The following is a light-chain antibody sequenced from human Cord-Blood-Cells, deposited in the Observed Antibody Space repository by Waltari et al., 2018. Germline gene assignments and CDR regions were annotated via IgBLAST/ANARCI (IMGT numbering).Light chain of an antibody. CDR1: QRVSSY. J-gene: IGKJ4*01. V-gene: IGKV3-11*01. Sequence: EIVFTQSHATLPSSLGERPTLSCRASQRVSSYVAWYQQKPGQVPRLLIYDASNRATGIPARFSGSGSGTDFTLTISSLEPEDFAVYYCQQRSNWPRLTFGGGTKVEIK. CDR2: DAS. CDR3: QQRSNWPRLT.